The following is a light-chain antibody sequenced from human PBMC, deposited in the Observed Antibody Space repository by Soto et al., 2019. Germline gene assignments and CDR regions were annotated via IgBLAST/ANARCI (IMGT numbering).Light chain of an antibody. J-gene: IGLJ2*01. V-gene: IGLV4-60*03. CDR3: ETWASNTYVV. Sequence: QPVLTQSSSASASLGSSVKLTCTLSSGHSSYIIAWHQQQPGKAPRYLMKLEGSGSYNKGSGVPDRFSGSSSGADRYLTISNLQSEDEADYYCETWASNTYVVFGGGTKLTVL. CDR2: LEGSGSY. CDR1: SGHSSYI.